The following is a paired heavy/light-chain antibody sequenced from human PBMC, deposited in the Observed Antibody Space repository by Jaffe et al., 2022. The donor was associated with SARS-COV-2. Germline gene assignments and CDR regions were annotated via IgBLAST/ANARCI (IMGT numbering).Light chain of an antibody. Sequence: EIVLTQSPATLSLSPGERATLSCGASQSVSSSYLAWYQQKPGLAPRLLIYDASSRATGIPDRFSGSGSGTDFTLTISRLEPEDFAVYYCQHYGSSLLFGGGTKVEIK. CDR3: QHYGSSLL. CDR1: QSVSSSY. V-gene: IGKV3D-20*01. CDR2: DAS. J-gene: IGKJ4*01.
Heavy chain of an antibody. J-gene: IGHJ4*02. CDR3: AREEGYYYDSSGYYPFRY. CDR2: IIPFLGMA. Sequence: QVQLVQSGAEVKKPGSSVKVSCKASGGTFNSYTTSWVRQAPGQGLEWMGRIIPFLGMANYAQKFQGRVTITADKSTNTAYMELSSLRSEDTAIYYCAREEGYYYDSSGYYPFRYWGQGTLVTVSS. CDR1: GGTFNSYT. V-gene: IGHV1-69*08. D-gene: IGHD3-22*01.